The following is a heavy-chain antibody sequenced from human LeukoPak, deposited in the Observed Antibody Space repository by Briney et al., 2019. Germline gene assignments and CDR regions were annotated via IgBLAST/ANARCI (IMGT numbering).Heavy chain of an antibody. D-gene: IGHD2-2*01. V-gene: IGHV4-34*01. Sequence: SETLSLTCAVYGGSFSGYYWSWIRQPPGKGLEGIGGINHSGSTNYNPSLKSRVTISVDTSKNQFSLKLSSVTAADTAVYYCARVPLYCSSTSCTDAFDIWGQGTMVTVSS. CDR1: GGSFSGYY. J-gene: IGHJ3*02. CDR2: INHSGST. CDR3: ARVPLYCSSTSCTDAFDI.